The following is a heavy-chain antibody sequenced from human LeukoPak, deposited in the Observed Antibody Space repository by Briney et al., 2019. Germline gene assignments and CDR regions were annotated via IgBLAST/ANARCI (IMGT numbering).Heavy chain of an antibody. CDR2: IYPGDSDT. CDR1: GSSFTSYW. CDR3: ARLITMVRGVIIGFDY. J-gene: IGHJ4*02. D-gene: IGHD3-10*01. V-gene: IGHV5-51*01. Sequence: GESLKISCKGSGSSFTSYWIGWVRQMPGKGLEWMGIIYPGDSDTRYSPSFQGQVTISADKSISTAYLQWSSLKASDTAMYYCARLITMVRGVIIGFDYWGQGTLVTVSS.